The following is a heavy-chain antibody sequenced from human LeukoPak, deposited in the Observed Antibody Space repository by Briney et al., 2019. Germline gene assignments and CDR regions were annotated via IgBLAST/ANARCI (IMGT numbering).Heavy chain of an antibody. CDR1: GGTFSSYA. Sequence: ASVKVSCKASGGTFSSYAISWVRQAPGQGLEWMGGIIPIFGTANYAQKFQGRVTITADESTSTAYMELRSLRSDDTAVYYCARDNSVGDYAWWFDPWGQGTLVTVSS. V-gene: IGHV1-69*01. CDR3: ARDNSVGDYAWWFDP. CDR2: IIPIFGTA. J-gene: IGHJ5*02. D-gene: IGHD1-26*01.